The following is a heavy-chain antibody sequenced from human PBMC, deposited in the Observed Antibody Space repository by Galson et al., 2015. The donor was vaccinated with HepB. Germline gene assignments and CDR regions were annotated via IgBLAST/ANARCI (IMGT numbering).Heavy chain of an antibody. CDR1: GFTFSTYN. CDR2: ISTGSSYI. V-gene: IGHV3-21*01. CDR3: ARDSSSWSYFDY. Sequence: SLRLSCAASGFTFSTYNMNWVRQAPGKGLEWVSSISTGSSYIYYADSVKGRFTISRDNAKNSLYLQMNSLRAEDTAVYYCARDSSSWSYFDYWGQGTLVTVSS. J-gene: IGHJ4*02. D-gene: IGHD6-13*01.